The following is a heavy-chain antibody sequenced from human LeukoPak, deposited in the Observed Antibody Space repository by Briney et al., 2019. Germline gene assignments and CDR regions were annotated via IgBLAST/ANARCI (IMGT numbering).Heavy chain of an antibody. CDR3: AAEKRLYCSGGACYRDAFDI. J-gene: IGHJ3*02. Sequence: SVKVSCKASGFTFINSAVQWVRQARGQRLEWIGWIVVGSGDTNYAQKFLERVTITRDMSTSTAYMELSSLRSDDTAVYYCAAEKRLYCSGGACYRDAFDIWGQGTMVTVSS. V-gene: IGHV1-58*01. CDR1: GFTFINSA. CDR2: IVVGSGDT. D-gene: IGHD2-15*01.